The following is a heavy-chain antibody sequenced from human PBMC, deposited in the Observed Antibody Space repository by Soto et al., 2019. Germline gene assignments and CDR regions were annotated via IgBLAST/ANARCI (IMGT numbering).Heavy chain of an antibody. CDR1: GYTFTGYF. CDR2: INPKRGGT. D-gene: IGHD6-19*01. J-gene: IGHJ4*02. V-gene: IGHV1-2*02. CDR3: TKESSSGWSPFDS. Sequence: VASVKVSCKASGYTFTGYFIHWVRQAPGQGLEWMGWINPKRGGTNYAQNFQGRVTLTRDTSITTAYMEVNSLRSDDTAVYYCTKESSSGWSPFDSWGQGTLVTVSS.